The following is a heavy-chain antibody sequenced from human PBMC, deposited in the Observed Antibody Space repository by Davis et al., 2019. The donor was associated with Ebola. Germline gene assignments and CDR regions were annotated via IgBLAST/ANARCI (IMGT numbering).Heavy chain of an antibody. CDR1: GGSFSGYY. V-gene: IGHV4-34*01. CDR2: INHSGST. D-gene: IGHD3-16*02. CDR3: ARALITFGGVIAPAAFDI. J-gene: IGHJ3*02. Sequence: PSETLSLTCAVYGGSFSGYYWTWIRQPPGKGLEWIGEINHSGSTNYNPSLKSRVTISVHTSKNQISLELSSVTAADTAVYYCARALITFGGVIAPAAFDIWGQGTMVTVSS.